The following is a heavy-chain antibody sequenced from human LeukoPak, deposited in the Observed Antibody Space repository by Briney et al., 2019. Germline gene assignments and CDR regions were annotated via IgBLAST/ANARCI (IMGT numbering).Heavy chain of an antibody. D-gene: IGHD5/OR15-5a*01. CDR1: GSTFSSYI. Sequence: GGSLRLSCAASGSTFSSYIMNWVRQSPGEGLEGVSSISTTSDYIYYADSLKGRLTISRDNAKNSLYLQMNSLRAEDTAVYYCARGGVYSQGFDYWGQGTLVTVSS. CDR2: ISTTSDYI. V-gene: IGHV3-21*01. J-gene: IGHJ4*02. CDR3: ARGGVYSQGFDY.